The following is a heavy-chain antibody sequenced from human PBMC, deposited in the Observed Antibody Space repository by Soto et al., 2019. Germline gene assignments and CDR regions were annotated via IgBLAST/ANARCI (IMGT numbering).Heavy chain of an antibody. J-gene: IGHJ2*01. Sequence: SETLSLTCAVYGGSFSGYYWSWIRQPPGKGLEWIGEINHSGSTNYNPSLKSRVTISVDTSKNQYSLKLSAMTAADTAVYYCARDHSSSWYFVRWYFDLWGRGTLVTVSS. V-gene: IGHV4-34*01. CDR3: ARDHSSSWYFVRWYFDL. CDR2: INHSGST. D-gene: IGHD6-13*01. CDR1: GGSFSGYY.